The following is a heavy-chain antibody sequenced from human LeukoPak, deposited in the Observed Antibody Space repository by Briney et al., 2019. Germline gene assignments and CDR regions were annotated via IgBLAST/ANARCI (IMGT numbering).Heavy chain of an antibody. CDR1: GFTFSSYA. V-gene: IGHV3-64*01. Sequence: GGSLRLSCAASGFTFSSYAMHWVRQAPGKGLEYVSAISGNGGSTYYANSVKGRFTISRDNSKNTLYLQMGSLRAEDMAVYYCARDWGAYGSGSYYPPAYWGQGTLVTVSS. D-gene: IGHD3-10*01. CDR3: ARDWGAYGSGSYYPPAY. J-gene: IGHJ4*02. CDR2: ISGNGGST.